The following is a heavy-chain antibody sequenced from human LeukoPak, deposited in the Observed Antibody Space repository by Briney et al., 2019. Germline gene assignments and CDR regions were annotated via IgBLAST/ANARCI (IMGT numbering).Heavy chain of an antibody. CDR1: GFTVSSNY. V-gene: IGHV3-66*02. CDR2: IYSGGST. J-gene: IGHJ6*03. D-gene: IGHD3-3*01. CDR3: ARGSRITIFGVVHYYMDV. Sequence: GGSLRLSCAASGFTVSSNYMSWVRQAPGKGLVWVSVIYSGGSTYYADSVKGRFTISRDNSKNTLYLQMNSLRAEDTAVYYCARGSRITIFGVVHYYMDVWGKGTTVTVSS.